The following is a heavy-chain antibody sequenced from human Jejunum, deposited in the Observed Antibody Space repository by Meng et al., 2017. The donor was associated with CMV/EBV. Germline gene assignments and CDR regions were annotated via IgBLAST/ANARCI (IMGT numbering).Heavy chain of an antibody. V-gene: IGHV4-61*01. Sequence: SGDSVSSGSSCWSWIRQPPGKGLEWIGYIYYSGKINYNPSLKSRVTISVDTSKNQFSLKLSSVTAADTAVYFCARYYSGWYFDYWGQGTLVTVSS. CDR3: ARYYSGWYFDY. J-gene: IGHJ4*02. CDR1: GDSVSSGSSC. CDR2: IYYSGKI. D-gene: IGHD5-12*01.